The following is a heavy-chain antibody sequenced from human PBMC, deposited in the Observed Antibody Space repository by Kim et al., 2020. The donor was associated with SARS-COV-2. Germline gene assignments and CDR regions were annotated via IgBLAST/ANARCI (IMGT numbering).Heavy chain of an antibody. CDR3: ARAGYCSGGSCYSGDY. CDR1: GGSFSGYY. J-gene: IGHJ4*02. Sequence: SETLSLTCAVYGGSFSGYYWSWIRQPPGKGLEWIGEINHSGSTNYNPSLKSRVTISVDTSKNQFSLKLSSVTAADTAVYYCARAGYCSGGSCYSGDYWGQGTLVTVSS. CDR2: INHSGST. D-gene: IGHD2-15*01. V-gene: IGHV4-34*01.